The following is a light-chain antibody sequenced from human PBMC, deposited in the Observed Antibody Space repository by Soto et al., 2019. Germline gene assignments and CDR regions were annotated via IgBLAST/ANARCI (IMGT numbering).Light chain of an antibody. V-gene: IGLV2-23*02. Sequence: QSALTQPASVSGSPGQSLTISCTGNSSEVGSYNLVSWYQQHPGKAPKLMIYEVSKRPSGVSNRFSGSKSGNTASLTISGLQSEYEADYYSCSYAGSSPEVFGTGTKLTV. J-gene: IGLJ1*01. CDR2: EVS. CDR1: SSEVGSYNL. CDR3: CSYAGSSPEV.